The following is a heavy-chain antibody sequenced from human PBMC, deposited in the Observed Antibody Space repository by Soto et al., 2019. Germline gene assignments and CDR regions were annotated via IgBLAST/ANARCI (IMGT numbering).Heavy chain of an antibody. J-gene: IGHJ4*02. D-gene: IGHD3-3*01. CDR3: ARDNSGDFWSGYSHYYFDY. V-gene: IGHV1-18*01. Sequence: GASVKVSCKTSGYTLTSYGISWVRQAPGQRLEWMGWISAYSGKTNYAQKLQGRLTMTTDTSTSTAYMELRSLRSDDTALYYCARDNSGDFWSGYSHYYFDYWGQGTLVT. CDR2: ISAYSGKT. CDR1: GYTLTSYG.